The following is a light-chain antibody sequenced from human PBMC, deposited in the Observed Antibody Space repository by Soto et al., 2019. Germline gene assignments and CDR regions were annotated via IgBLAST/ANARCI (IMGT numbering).Light chain of an antibody. CDR2: GAS. V-gene: IGKV3-15*01. Sequence: EIVLTQSPATLSLSPGERATLSCRASQSVSSSLAWYQQIPGQTPRLLIYGASTRATGIPVRFSGSGSGTEFTLTISSLQSEDFAVYYCHQYDGGPYTFGQGTKVDIK. J-gene: IGKJ2*01. CDR3: HQYDGGPYT. CDR1: QSVSSS.